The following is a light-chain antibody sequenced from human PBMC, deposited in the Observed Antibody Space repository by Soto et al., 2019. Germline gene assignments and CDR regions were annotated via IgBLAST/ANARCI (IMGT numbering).Light chain of an antibody. CDR2: GNS. CDR1: SSNIGAGYD. J-gene: IGLJ3*02. CDR3: QSYDSSLSAL. V-gene: IGLV1-40*01. Sequence: QSVLTQPPSVSGAPGQRVTISCTGSSSNIGAGYDVHWYQQLPGTAPKLLIYGNSNRPSGVPDRFSGSKSGTSASLAITWLQAEDEADYYCQSYDSSLSALFGGGTKVTVL.